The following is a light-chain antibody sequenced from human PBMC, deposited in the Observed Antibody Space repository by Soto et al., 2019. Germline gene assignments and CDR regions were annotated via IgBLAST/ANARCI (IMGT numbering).Light chain of an antibody. J-gene: IGKJ4*01. CDR2: DAS. CDR1: QSVSSF. Sequence: ETVLTQSPATLSLSPGEGATLSCRASQSVSSFLARYQQKPGQAPRLLIYDASNRATGIPARFSGSGSGTDFTLTISSLEPEDFAVYYCQQHTNWPLTFGGGTKVDIK. V-gene: IGKV3-11*01. CDR3: QQHTNWPLT.